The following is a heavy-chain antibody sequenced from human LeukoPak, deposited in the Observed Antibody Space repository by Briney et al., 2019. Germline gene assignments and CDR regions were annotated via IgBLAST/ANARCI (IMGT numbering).Heavy chain of an antibody. CDR2: IWYDGSNK. D-gene: IGHD3-22*01. J-gene: IGHJ5*02. Sequence: GGSLRLSCAASGFTFSSYGMHWVRQAPGKGLEWVAVIWYDGSNKYYADSVKGRFTISRDNSKNTLYLQMNSLRAEDTAVYYCARDSSGPMWFDPWGQGTLVTVSS. CDR1: GFTFSSYG. CDR3: ARDSSGPMWFDP. V-gene: IGHV3-33*01.